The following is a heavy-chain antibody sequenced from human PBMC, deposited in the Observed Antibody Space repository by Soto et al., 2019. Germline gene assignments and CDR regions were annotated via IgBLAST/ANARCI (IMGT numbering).Heavy chain of an antibody. CDR1: GFTFTIYA. CDR2: MSGSGGST. CDR3: AKRDGSGWYYFDY. V-gene: IGHV3-23*01. D-gene: IGHD6-19*01. Sequence: EVQLLESGGGLVQPGGSLRLSCAASGFTFTIYAMSWVRQAPGKGLEWVSAMSGSGGSTFYADSVRGRFTISRDNSKNTLYLQMHSLRAEDTAVYYCAKRDGSGWYYFDYWGQGTLVTVSS. J-gene: IGHJ4*02.